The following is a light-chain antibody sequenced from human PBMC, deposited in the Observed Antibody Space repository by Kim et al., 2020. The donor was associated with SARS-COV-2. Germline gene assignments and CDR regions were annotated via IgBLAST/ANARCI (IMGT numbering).Light chain of an antibody. CDR2: AAS. Sequence: AIRMTQSPSSLSASTGDRVTITCRASQGISSYLAWYQQKPGKAPKLLIYAASTLQSGVPSRFSGSGSGTDFTLTISCLQSEDVATYYCQQYFGFPLTFDGGTKVYIK. V-gene: IGKV1-8*01. CDR1: QGISSY. J-gene: IGKJ4*01. CDR3: QQYFGFPLT.